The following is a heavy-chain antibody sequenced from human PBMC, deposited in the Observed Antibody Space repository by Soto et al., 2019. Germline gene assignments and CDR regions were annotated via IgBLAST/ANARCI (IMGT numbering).Heavy chain of an antibody. CDR2: ASPDGTST. Sequence: PGGSLRLSCAASGFTFSGFWMHWVRQAPGKGLVWVSRASPDGTSTSYADSVKGRFTISRDNAKNTLYMEMNSLRAEDTAVYYCAKDIGRITIFGVVMPQNYYGMDVWGQGTTVTVSS. CDR3: AKDIGRITIFGVVMPQNYYGMDV. CDR1: GFTFSGFW. D-gene: IGHD3-3*01. V-gene: IGHV3-74*01. J-gene: IGHJ6*02.